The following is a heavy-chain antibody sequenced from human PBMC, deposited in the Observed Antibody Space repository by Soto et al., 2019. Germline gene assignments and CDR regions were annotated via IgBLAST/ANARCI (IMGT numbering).Heavy chain of an antibody. V-gene: IGHV4-39*01. CDR1: GGSISSSSYY. D-gene: IGHD3-22*01. CDR3: ARRGGDSSGLGHY. Sequence: QLQLQESGPGLVKPSETLSLTCTVSGGSISSSSYYWGWIRQPPGKGLEWIGSIYYSGSTYYNPSLKSRVTISVDTSKNPFSLKLRSVTAADTAVYYCARRGGDSSGLGHYWGQGTLVTVSS. CDR2: IYYSGST. J-gene: IGHJ4*02.